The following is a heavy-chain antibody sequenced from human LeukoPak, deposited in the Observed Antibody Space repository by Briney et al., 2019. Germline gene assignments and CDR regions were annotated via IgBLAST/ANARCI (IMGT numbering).Heavy chain of an antibody. CDR2: INSDGSST. J-gene: IGHJ4*02. CDR1: GFTFSSYW. Sequence: GGSLRLSCAASGFTFSSYWMHWVRQAPGKGLVWVSRINSDGSSTSYADSVKGRFTISRDNAKNTLYLQMNSLRAEDTAVYYCARGNGDYEGGLDYWGQGTLVTVSS. V-gene: IGHV3-74*01. D-gene: IGHD4-17*01. CDR3: ARGNGDYEGGLDY.